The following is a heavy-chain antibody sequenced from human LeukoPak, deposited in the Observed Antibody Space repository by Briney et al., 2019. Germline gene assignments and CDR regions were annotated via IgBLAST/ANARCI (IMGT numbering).Heavy chain of an antibody. CDR3: TKAQGGNFGPFDY. J-gene: IGHJ4*02. D-gene: IGHD4-23*01. Sequence: GGSLRLSCAASGVTLTTSGIHWVRQAPGKGLEWVAVLFYDGSNEFYSDSVKGRFTISRDTAKNMVYLQMSSLRAEDTGVYYCTKAQGGNFGPFDYWGQGTLVAVSS. CDR1: GVTLTTSG. V-gene: IGHV3-33*06. CDR2: LFYDGSNE.